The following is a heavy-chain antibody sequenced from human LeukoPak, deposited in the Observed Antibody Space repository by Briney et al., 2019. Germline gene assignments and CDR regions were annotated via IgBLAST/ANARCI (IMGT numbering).Heavy chain of an antibody. CDR1: GGSISSHY. V-gene: IGHV4-59*11. CDR2: IYYSGST. J-gene: IGHJ4*02. D-gene: IGHD3-22*01. Sequence: SETLSLTCTVSGGSISSHYWSWIRQPPGKGLEWIGYIYYSGSTNYNPSLKSRGTISVDTSKNQFSLKLSSVTAADTAVYYCAREKADYDSSGYFDYWGQGTLVTVSS. CDR3: AREKADYDSSGYFDY.